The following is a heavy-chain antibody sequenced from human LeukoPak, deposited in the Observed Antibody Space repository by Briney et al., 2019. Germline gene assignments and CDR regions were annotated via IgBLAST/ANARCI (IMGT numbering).Heavy chain of an antibody. J-gene: IGHJ5*02. Sequence: SETVSLTCAVYGGSFSGYYWNWIRQPPGKGLEWIGEINHSGSTNYNPSLKSRVTISVDTSKNQFSLKLSSVTAADTAVYYCARVRLYSSSVRGIVWFDPWGQGTLVTVSS. D-gene: IGHD6-13*01. V-gene: IGHV4-34*01. CDR2: INHSGST. CDR3: ARVRLYSSSVRGIVWFDP. CDR1: GGSFSGYY.